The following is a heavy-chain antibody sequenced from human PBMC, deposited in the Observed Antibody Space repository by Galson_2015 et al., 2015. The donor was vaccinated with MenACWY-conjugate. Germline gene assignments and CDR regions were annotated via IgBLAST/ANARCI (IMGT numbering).Heavy chain of an antibody. Sequence: SVKVSCKASGYTFTSYDINWVRQATGQGLEWMGWMNPNSGNTGYAQKFQGRVTMTRNTSISTAYMELSSLRSEDTAVYYCARGGDYDILTGRYYYCMDVWGKGTTVTVSS. D-gene: IGHD3-9*01. J-gene: IGHJ6*03. CDR1: GYTFTSYD. CDR2: MNPNSGNT. CDR3: ARGGDYDILTGRYYYCMDV. V-gene: IGHV1-8*01.